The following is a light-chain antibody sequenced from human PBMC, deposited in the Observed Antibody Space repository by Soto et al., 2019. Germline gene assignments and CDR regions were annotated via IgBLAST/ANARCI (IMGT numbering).Light chain of an antibody. CDR2: AAS. J-gene: IGKJ1*01. CDR1: QSITNY. CDR3: QQSYSTLWT. Sequence: DIQMTQSPSTLSASVGDRVTITCWASQSITNYLNWYQQKPGKAPKLLIYAASSLQSGVPSRFSGGGSGTDFTLTISSLQPGDFATYYCQQSYSTLWTFGQGTKVDIK. V-gene: IGKV1-39*01.